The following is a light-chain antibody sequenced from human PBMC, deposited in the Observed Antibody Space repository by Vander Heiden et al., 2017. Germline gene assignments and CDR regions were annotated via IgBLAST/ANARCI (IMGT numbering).Light chain of an antibody. V-gene: IGLV1-44*01. J-gene: IGLJ3*02. CDR3: AAWDDTRKGV. Sequence: QSVLTHPPSASGSPGQTVTIPCSGSSTNIGSNTVNWYQQHPGTAPKLLTYGNSQRPSGVPDRFSGSKSGTAASLAISGLQSEDEADYYCAAWDDTRKGVFGGGTKLTVL. CDR2: GNS. CDR1: STNIGSNT.